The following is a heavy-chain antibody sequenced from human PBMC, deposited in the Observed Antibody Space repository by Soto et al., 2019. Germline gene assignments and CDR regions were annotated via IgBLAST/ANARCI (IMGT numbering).Heavy chain of an antibody. CDR3: ARLADYYDSSGYSWKYYFDH. Sequence: PCETLSLTCTASGGSISRHYWSWIRQPPGKGLEWIGDFFNSGSTNYNPSLKSRVTLSIDTSKNRFSLKLTSVTAADTAMYYCARLADYYDSSGYSWKYYFDHWGQGALVTVSS. CDR2: FFNSGST. V-gene: IGHV4-59*11. J-gene: IGHJ4*02. D-gene: IGHD3-22*01. CDR1: GGSISRHY.